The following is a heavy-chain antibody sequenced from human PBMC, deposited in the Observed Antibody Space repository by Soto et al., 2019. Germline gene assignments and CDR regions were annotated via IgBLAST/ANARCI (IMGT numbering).Heavy chain of an antibody. CDR2: ITGAGRST. CDR1: GFTFGSYA. CDR3: AKTIGPEHLTGTTRANRFES. J-gene: IGHJ5*01. Sequence: PGGSLRLSCAASGFTFGSYAMSWVRQSPGGDLEWVSAITGAGRSTYYTDSVEGRFAISRDNSKSTLFLQMNGLRAEDTAVYYCAKTIGPEHLTGTTRANRFESWGQGTLVTVSS. D-gene: IGHD1-7*01. V-gene: IGHV3-23*01.